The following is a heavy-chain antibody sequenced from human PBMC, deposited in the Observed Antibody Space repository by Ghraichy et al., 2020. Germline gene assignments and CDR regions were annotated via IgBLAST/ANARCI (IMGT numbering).Heavy chain of an antibody. CDR2: IWYDGSNK. D-gene: IGHD1-1*01. J-gene: IGHJ6*02. Sequence: GSLILSCAASGFTFSSYAMHWVRQAPGKGLEWLAVIWYDGSNKYYADSVKGRFTISRDNSKNKLYLQMNSLRSEDTAVYYCARDWNGMDVWCQGTTVTV. V-gene: IGHV3-33*01. CDR3: ARDWNGMDV. CDR1: GFTFSSYA.